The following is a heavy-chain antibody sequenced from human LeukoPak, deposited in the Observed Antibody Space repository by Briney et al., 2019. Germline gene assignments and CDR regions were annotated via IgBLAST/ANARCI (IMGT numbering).Heavy chain of an antibody. D-gene: IGHD5-24*01. CDR2: ISSSSSYI. V-gene: IGHV3-21*04. J-gene: IGHJ6*03. CDR3: ARVPPPFTMYYMDV. Sequence: NPGGSLRLSCAASGFLFSIYWMTWVRQAPGKGLEWVSSISSSSSYIYYADSVKGRFTISRDNAKNSLYLQMNSLRAEDTAIYFCARVPPPFTMYYMDVWGKGTPVIVSS. CDR1: GFLFSIYW.